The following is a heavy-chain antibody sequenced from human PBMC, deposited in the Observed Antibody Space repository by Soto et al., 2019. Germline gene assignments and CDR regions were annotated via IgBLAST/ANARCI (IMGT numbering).Heavy chain of an antibody. J-gene: IGHJ3*02. CDR2: ISDSGSRT. D-gene: IGHD2-15*01. CDR3: LKEEGGHDAFDI. V-gene: IGHV3-23*01. Sequence: EVQLLESGGGLVQPGGSLRLTCAASGFRFTSYVMNWVRQAPGKGLEWVSGISDSGSRTNYADSVKGLFTISRDNSKNTVYLDMKSLRAEDTALYYGLKEEGGHDAFDIWGHGAMVTVSS. CDR1: GFRFTSYV.